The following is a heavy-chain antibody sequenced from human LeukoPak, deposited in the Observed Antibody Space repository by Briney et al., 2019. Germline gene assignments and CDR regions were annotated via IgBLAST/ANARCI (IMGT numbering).Heavy chain of an antibody. CDR3: AGLSSSSSIDY. J-gene: IGHJ4*02. CDR2: IYHSGST. CDR1: GYSISSGYY. V-gene: IGHV4-38-2*01. D-gene: IGHD6-6*01. Sequence: SETLSLTCAVSGYSISSGYYWGWIRQPPGKGLEWIGSIYHSGSTYYNPSLKSRVTISVDTSKNQFSLKLSSVTAADTAVYYCAGLSSSSSIDYWGQGTLVTVSS.